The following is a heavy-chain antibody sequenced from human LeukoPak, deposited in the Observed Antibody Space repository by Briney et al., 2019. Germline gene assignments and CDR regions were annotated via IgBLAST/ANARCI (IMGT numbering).Heavy chain of an antibody. CDR3: ARGQGVVIIWYFDY. D-gene: IGHD3-3*01. Sequence: GGSLRLSCAASGFTFSSYSMNWVRQAPGKGLEWVSSISSSSSYIYYADSVKGRFTISRDNSKNTLYLQMNSLRAEDTAVYYCARGQGVVIIWYFDYWGQGTLVTVSS. V-gene: IGHV3-21*01. J-gene: IGHJ4*02. CDR1: GFTFSSYS. CDR2: ISSSSSYI.